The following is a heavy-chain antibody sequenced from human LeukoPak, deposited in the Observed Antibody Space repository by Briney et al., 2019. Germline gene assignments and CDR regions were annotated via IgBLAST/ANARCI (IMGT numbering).Heavy chain of an antibody. V-gene: IGHV4-4*02. CDR2: IYHSGST. CDR1: GGSISSSNW. J-gene: IGHJ4*02. D-gene: IGHD5-12*01. CDR3: ARGVATIRVNGYYFDY. Sequence: SGTLSLTCAVSGGSISSSNWWSWVRQPPGKGLEWIGEIYHSGSTNYNPSLKRRVTISVDKSKNQFSLKLSSVTAADTAVYYCARGVATIRVNGYYFDYWGQGTLVTVSS.